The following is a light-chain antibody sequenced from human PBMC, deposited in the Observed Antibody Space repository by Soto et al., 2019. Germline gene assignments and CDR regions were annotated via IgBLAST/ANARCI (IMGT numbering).Light chain of an antibody. J-gene: IGKJ5*01. CDR2: AAS. CDR1: QGISSY. CDR3: QQLKSNLIT. Sequence: DIQLTQSPSFLSASVGDRVTISCRASQGISSYLAWYQHKPGKAPNLLISAASTLQSGVPSRFSGSGSGTEFTLTISSLQPEDFATYYCQQLKSNLITFGQGTRLEIK. V-gene: IGKV1-9*01.